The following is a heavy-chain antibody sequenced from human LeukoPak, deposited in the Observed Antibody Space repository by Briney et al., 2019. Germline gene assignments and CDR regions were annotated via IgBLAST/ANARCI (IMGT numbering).Heavy chain of an antibody. CDR2: IYYSGSA. J-gene: IGHJ3*02. CDR3: ARSVYSSSWYDAFDI. D-gene: IGHD6-13*01. CDR1: GGAISSSSYY. Sequence: PSETLSLTCTVSGGAISSSSYYWGWIRQPPGKGLEWIGSIYYSGSAYYNPSLKSRVTISVDTSKNQFSLKLSSVTAADTAVYYCARSVYSSSWYDAFDIWGQGTMVTVSS. V-gene: IGHV4-39*07.